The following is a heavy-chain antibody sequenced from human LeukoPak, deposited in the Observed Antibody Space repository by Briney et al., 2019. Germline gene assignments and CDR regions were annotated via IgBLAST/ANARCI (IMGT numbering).Heavy chain of an antibody. Sequence: GGSLRLSCTASGFTFGDYVMSWFRQAPGKGLEWVSAISGSGGSTYYADSVKGRFTISRDNSKNTLYLQMYSLRAEDTAVYYCAKDRDVLRFLEWLSGPDYWGQGTLVTVSS. CDR2: ISGSGGST. CDR3: AKDRDVLRFLEWLSGPDY. CDR1: GFTFGDYV. D-gene: IGHD3-3*01. J-gene: IGHJ4*02. V-gene: IGHV3-23*01.